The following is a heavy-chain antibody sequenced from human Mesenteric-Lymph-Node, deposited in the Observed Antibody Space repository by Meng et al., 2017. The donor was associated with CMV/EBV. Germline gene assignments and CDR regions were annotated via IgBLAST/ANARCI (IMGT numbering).Heavy chain of an antibody. J-gene: IGHJ3*01. Sequence: SVKVSCKVSGGTFHSTAISWVRQAPGQGLEWMGGIIPMFGVPKYTEKFQGRATFNADKSTGTAYMELRSLRSEDTAVYYCATSSCVTGVTYAVALEPKDAFDSWGQGTVVTVSS. CDR2: IIPMFGVP. D-gene: IGHD6-19*01. CDR1: GGTFHSTA. CDR3: ATSSCVTGVTYAVALEPKDAFDS. V-gene: IGHV1-69*10.